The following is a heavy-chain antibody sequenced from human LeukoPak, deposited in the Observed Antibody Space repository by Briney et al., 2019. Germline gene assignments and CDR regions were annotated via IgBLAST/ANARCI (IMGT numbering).Heavy chain of an antibody. V-gene: IGHV3-48*03. D-gene: IGHD3-22*01. CDR1: GFTFSTYE. CDR3: ARALYYYGSTGYTSGY. Sequence: GGSLRLSCAASGFTFSTYEMNWVRQAPGKGLECVSYISSSGSTIYYADSVKGRFTISRDNAKNSLYLQMNSLRVEDTAVYYCARALYYYGSTGYTSGYWGQGILVTVSS. CDR2: ISSSGSTI. J-gene: IGHJ4*02.